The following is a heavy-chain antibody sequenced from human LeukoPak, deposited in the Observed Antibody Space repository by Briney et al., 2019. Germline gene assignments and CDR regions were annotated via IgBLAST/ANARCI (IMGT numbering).Heavy chain of an antibody. J-gene: IGHJ4*02. D-gene: IGHD5-12*01. V-gene: IGHV1-18*04. Sequence: ASVKVSCKAFGYTFTGYYMHWVRQAPGQGLEWMGWISAYNGNTNYAQKLQGRVTMTTDTSTSTAYIELRSLRSDDTAVYYCAREKATNFDYWGQGTLVTVSS. CDR2: ISAYNGNT. CDR1: GYTFTGYY. CDR3: AREKATNFDY.